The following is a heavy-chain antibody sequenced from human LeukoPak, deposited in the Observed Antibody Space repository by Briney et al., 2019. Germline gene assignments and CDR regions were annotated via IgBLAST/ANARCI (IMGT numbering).Heavy chain of an antibody. D-gene: IGHD2-2*01. J-gene: IGHJ4*02. Sequence: GGSLRLSCAASGFTFSNAWMSWVRQAPGKGLEWVGRIKSKTDGGTTDYAAPVKGRFTISRDDSKNTLYLQMNSLKTEDTAVYYCTTDCSSTSCHLMGDYWGQGTLVTVSS. CDR3: TTDCSSTSCHLMGDY. CDR2: IKSKTDGGTT. CDR1: GFTFSNAW. V-gene: IGHV3-15*01.